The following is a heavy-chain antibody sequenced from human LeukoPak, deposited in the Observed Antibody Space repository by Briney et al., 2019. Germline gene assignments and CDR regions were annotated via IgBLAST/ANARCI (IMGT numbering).Heavy chain of an antibody. V-gene: IGHV4-34*01. Sequence: PSETLSLTCAVYGGSFSGYYWSWIRQPPGKGLEWIGEINHSGSTNYNPSLKSRVSISVDTSKIQFSLKLSSVTAADTAVYYCARARGWLLPFYFDYWGQGTLVTVSS. CDR2: INHSGST. CDR3: ARARGWLLPFYFDY. D-gene: IGHD3-22*01. J-gene: IGHJ4*02. CDR1: GGSFSGYY.